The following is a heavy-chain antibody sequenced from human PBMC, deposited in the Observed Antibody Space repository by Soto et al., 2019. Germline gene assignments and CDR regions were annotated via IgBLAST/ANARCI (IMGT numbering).Heavy chain of an antibody. D-gene: IGHD2-2*01. V-gene: IGHV4-31*03. CDR1: GISISSGGYY. J-gene: IGHJ6*03. Sequence: QVQLQESGPGLVKPSQTLALTCSVSGISISSGGYYWSWIRQNPGKGLEWIGYIYYSGTTHYNPSLQSRVTISVDPSKTQFSLKLSSVTAADSAVYYCARNGCSGTRCYFGSTYYYYYLDVWGKGTTVNVSS. CDR3: ARNGCSGTRCYFGSTYYYYYLDV. CDR2: IYYSGTT.